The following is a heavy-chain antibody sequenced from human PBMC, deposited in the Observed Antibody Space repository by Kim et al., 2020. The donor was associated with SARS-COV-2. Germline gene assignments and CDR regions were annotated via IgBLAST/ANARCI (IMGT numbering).Heavy chain of an antibody. CDR3: ASSEEYGSGGLDAFDI. D-gene: IGHD3-10*01. CDR1: GGSISSSSYY. V-gene: IGHV4-39*01. J-gene: IGHJ3*02. Sequence: SETLSLTCTVSGGSISSSSYYWGWIRQPPGKGLEWIGSIYYSGSTYYNPSLKSRVTISVDTSKNQFSLKLSSVTAADTAVYYCASSEEYGSGGLDAFDIWGQGTMVTVSS. CDR2: IYYSGST.